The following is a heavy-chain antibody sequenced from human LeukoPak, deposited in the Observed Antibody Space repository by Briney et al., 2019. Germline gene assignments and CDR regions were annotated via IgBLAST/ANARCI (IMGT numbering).Heavy chain of an antibody. D-gene: IGHD6-19*01. CDR1: GYTFTRYY. V-gene: IGHV1-46*01. J-gene: IGHJ5*02. CDR3: ARDLAVAGRDNWFDP. CDR2: INPSGGST. Sequence: ASVKVSCKASGYTFTRYYMHWVRQAPGHGREWMGIINPSGGSTSYAQKFQGRVTMTRDTSTSTVYMELSSLRSEDTAVYYCARDLAVAGRDNWFDPWGQGTLVTVSS.